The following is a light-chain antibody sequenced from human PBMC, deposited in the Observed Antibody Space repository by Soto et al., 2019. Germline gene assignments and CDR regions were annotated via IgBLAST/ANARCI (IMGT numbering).Light chain of an antibody. J-gene: IGKJ4*01. CDR2: KAA. Sequence: DLQMTQSPSTLSASVGDRVTITCRASQSISDWLAWYQQKPGAAPKLLIYKAASLESGVPSRFSGSGSGTDFTLTISSLQPDDFASYYCQQYKNYPLTFGGGTQVEIK. V-gene: IGKV1-5*03. CDR1: QSISDW. CDR3: QQYKNYPLT.